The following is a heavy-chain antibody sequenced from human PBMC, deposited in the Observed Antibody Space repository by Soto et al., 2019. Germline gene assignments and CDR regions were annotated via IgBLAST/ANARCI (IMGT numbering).Heavy chain of an antibody. V-gene: IGHV5-51*01. CDR1: GCSFTSYW. D-gene: IGHD3-22*01. J-gene: IGHJ4*02. CDR3: ARQGRNYYDSSGYQPSNYFDY. Sequence: GESLKISCKGSGCSFTSYWIGWVPQMPGKGLKWMGIIYPGDSDTRYSPSFQGQVTISADKSISTAYLQWSSLKASDTAMYYCARQGRNYYDSSGYQPSNYFDYWGQGTLVTVSS. CDR2: IYPGDSDT.